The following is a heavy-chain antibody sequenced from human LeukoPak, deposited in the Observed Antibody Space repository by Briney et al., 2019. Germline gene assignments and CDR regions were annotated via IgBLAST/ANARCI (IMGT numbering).Heavy chain of an antibody. CDR2: IYCSGNT. CDR1: GVSISSSNSY. Sequence: SETLSLTCTVSGVSISSSNSYWGWIRQPPGKGLEWIGSIYCSGNTYYNASLKSQVSISIDTSKNQFSLRLTSVTAADTAVYYCARQTGSGLFILPGGQGTLVTVSS. D-gene: IGHD3/OR15-3a*01. J-gene: IGHJ4*02. V-gene: IGHV4-39*01. CDR3: ARQTGSGLFILP.